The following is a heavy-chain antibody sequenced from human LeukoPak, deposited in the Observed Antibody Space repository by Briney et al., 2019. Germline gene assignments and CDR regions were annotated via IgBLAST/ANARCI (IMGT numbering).Heavy chain of an antibody. CDR1: GYSISSGYY. V-gene: IGHV4-38-2*02. Sequence: SETLSLTCAVSGYSISSGYYWGWIRQPPGKGLQWIGTFYHSGSTYHNPSLKSRVTISVDTSKNQFSLKLTSVTAADTAVYYCARDRPLLSGWSWFDPWGQGTLVTVSS. J-gene: IGHJ5*02. CDR2: FYHSGST. CDR3: ARDRPLLSGWSWFDP. D-gene: IGHD3-22*01.